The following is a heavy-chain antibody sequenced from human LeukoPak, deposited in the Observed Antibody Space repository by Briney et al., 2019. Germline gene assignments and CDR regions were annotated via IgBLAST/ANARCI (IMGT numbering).Heavy chain of an antibody. V-gene: IGHV3-23*01. D-gene: IGHD3-22*01. CDR1: GFTFSSYA. J-gene: IGHJ4*02. CDR3: AKGSFPDYYDSSGYAIDY. CDR2: ISGSGGST. Sequence: GGSLRLSCAASGFTFSSYAMSWVRQAPGKGLEWVSAISGSGGSTYYADSVKGRFTISRDNSKNTLYLQMNSLRAEDTAVYYCAKGSFPDYYDSSGYAIDYWGQGTLVTVSS.